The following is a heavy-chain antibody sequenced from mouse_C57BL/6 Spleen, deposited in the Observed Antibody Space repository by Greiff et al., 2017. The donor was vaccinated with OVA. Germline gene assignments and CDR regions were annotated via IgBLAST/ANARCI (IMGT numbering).Heavy chain of an antibody. Sequence: LMESGPGLVKPSQSLSLTCSVTGYSITSGYYWNWIRQFPGNKLEWMGYISYDGSNNYNPSLKNRISITRDTSKNQFFLKLNSVTTEDTATYYCARDYGYWGQGTTLTVSS. CDR1: GYSITSGYY. J-gene: IGHJ2*01. CDR3: ARDYGY. D-gene: IGHD1-1*01. CDR2: ISYDGSN. V-gene: IGHV3-6*01.